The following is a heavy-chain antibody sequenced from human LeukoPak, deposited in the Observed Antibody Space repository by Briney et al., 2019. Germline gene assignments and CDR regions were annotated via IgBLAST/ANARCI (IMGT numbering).Heavy chain of an antibody. J-gene: IGHJ4*02. CDR1: GGSFSGYY. D-gene: IGHD6-13*01. Sequence: SETLSLTCTVYGGSFSGYYWSWIRQPPGKGLEWIGEINHSGSTNYNPSLKSRVTISVDTSKNQFSLKLSSVTAADTAVYYCARASIAAAGIDYWGQGTLVTVSS. CDR3: ARASIAAAGIDY. V-gene: IGHV4-34*01. CDR2: INHSGST.